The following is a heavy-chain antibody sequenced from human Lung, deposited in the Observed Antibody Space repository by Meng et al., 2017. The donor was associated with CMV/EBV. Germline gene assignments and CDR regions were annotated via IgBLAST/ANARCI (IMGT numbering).Heavy chain of an antibody. CDR1: GFTFSDYG. J-gene: IGHJ3*02. Sequence: GGSLRLXCVASGFTFSDYGMHWVRQAPGKGLEWVTFIRNDETNKYYADSVKGRFTISRDNSKNTLHLEMNSLRAEDTAVYYCAKDGGGNWWSTFHIGCQGXTVTVSS. D-gene: IGHD2-21*01. CDR2: IRNDETNK. V-gene: IGHV3-30*02. CDR3: AKDGGGNWWSTFHI.